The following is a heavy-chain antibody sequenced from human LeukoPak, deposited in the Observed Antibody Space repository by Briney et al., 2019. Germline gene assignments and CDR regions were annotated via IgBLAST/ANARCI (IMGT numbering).Heavy chain of an antibody. J-gene: IGHJ4*02. CDR1: GITVSSSY. D-gene: IGHD2-15*01. CDR2: ISFDGSNK. CDR3: ARDLATVLGYCSGGSCYPDS. V-gene: IGHV3-30*03. Sequence: GGSLRLSCAASGITVSSSYMHWVRQAPGKGLECVAIISFDGSNKYYADSVKGRFTISRDDSKNTLYLQMNSLSAEDTAVYYCARDLATVLGYCSGGSCYPDSWGQGTLVTVSS.